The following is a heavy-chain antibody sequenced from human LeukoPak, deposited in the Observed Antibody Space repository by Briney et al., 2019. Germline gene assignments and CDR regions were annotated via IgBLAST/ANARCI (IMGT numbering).Heavy chain of an antibody. D-gene: IGHD6-19*01. CDR2: ISAYNGNT. V-gene: IGHV1-18*01. CDR1: GYTFTSYG. CDR3: ARDRGKYSSGWFGHRLDP. Sequence: ASVKVSCTASGYTFTSYGISWVRQAPGQGLEWMGWISAYNGNTNYAQKLQGRVTMTTDTSTSTAYMELRSLRSDDTAVYYCARDRGKYSSGWFGHRLDPWGQGTLVTVSS. J-gene: IGHJ5*02.